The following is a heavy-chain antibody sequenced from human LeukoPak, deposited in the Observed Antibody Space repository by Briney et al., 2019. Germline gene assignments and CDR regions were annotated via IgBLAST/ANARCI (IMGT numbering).Heavy chain of an antibody. V-gene: IGHV4-59*12. Sequence: SETLSLTCTVSGGSISSYYWSWIRQPPGKGLEWIGYIYYSGSTNYNPSPKSRVTMSVGTSKNQFSLKLSSVTAADTAVYFCARDPGYCDSTSCYNWFDPWGQGTLVTVSS. CDR1: GGSISSYY. D-gene: IGHD2-2*01. CDR3: ARDPGYCDSTSCYNWFDP. J-gene: IGHJ5*02. CDR2: IYYSGST.